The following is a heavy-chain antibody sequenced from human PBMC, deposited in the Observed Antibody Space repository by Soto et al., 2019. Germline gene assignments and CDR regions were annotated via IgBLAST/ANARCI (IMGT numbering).Heavy chain of an antibody. V-gene: IGHV3-11*01. Sequence: QVQVVESGGGLVKPGGSLRLSCAASGFTFGNYYISWIRQAPGKGLEWVSFISTSGSITYYADSVKGRFTISRDNAKNSLYLQMNSLRVEDTAVYYCARISSSAARPPPRFDYWGQGTLVTVSS. J-gene: IGHJ4*02. CDR1: GFTFGNYY. D-gene: IGHD6-6*01. CDR3: ARISSSAARPPPRFDY. CDR2: ISTSGSIT.